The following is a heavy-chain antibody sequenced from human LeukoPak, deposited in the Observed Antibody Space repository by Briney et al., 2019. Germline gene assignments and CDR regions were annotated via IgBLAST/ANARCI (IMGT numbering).Heavy chain of an antibody. CDR3: ARVRVLRYFDWPQTDAFDI. CDR1: GYTFTSYY. D-gene: IGHD3-9*01. J-gene: IGHJ3*02. V-gene: IGHV1-46*01. CDR2: INTSGGST. Sequence: GASVKVSCKASGYTFTSYYMHWVRQAPGQGLEWMGIINTSGGSTSYEQKFQGRVTMTRDTSTSTVYMELSSLRSEDTAVYYCARVRVLRYFDWPQTDAFDIWGQGTMVTVSS.